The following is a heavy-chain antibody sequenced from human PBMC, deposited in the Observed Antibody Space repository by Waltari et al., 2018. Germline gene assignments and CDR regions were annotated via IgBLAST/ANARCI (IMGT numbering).Heavy chain of an antibody. Sequence: EVRLVESGGGLVQPGGSLRLSCAASGFTFSSYWMSWVRQAPGKGLEWGANIQQDGSEKYYVDSVKGRFTISRDNAKNSLYLQMNSLRAEDTAVYYCARDAGYGNKYYYYGMDVWGQGTTVTVSS. J-gene: IGHJ6*02. CDR3: ARDAGYGNKYYYYGMDV. D-gene: IGHD5-18*01. CDR1: GFTFSSYW. V-gene: IGHV3-7*01. CDR2: IQQDGSEK.